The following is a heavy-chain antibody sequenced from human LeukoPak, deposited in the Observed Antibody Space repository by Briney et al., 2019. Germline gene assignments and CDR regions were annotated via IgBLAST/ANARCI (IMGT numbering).Heavy chain of an antibody. CDR3: AKEDRAYYDILSGAFDS. V-gene: IGHV3-23*01. CDR2: VNDRGTGT. J-gene: IGHJ4*02. D-gene: IGHD3-9*01. CDR1: GFTFSKYA. Sequence: GGSLRLSCAASGFTFSKYAMSWVRQAPGKGLEWVSTVNDRGTGTYYADSVKGRFTLSRDKARNSLYLQMNSLRVEDTALYYCAKEDRAYYDILSGAFDSWGQGTLVTVSS.